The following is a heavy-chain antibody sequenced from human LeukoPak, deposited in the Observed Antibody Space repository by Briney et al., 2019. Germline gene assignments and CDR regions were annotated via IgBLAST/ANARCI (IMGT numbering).Heavy chain of an antibody. CDR2: IRSSGSTT. CDR1: GFTFSSFE. V-gene: IGHV3-48*03. Sequence: GGSLRLSCAASGFTFSSFEMNWVRQAPWKGLEWVSYIRSSGSTTYYADSVKGRFTISRDNAKSSLYLQMNSLRDEDTAIYYCARDRIGYSYGIDHWGQGTLVTVSS. D-gene: IGHD5-18*01. CDR3: ARDRIGYSYGIDH. J-gene: IGHJ4*02.